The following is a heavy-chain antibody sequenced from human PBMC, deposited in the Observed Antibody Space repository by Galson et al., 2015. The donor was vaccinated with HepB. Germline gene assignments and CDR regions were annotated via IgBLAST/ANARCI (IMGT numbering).Heavy chain of an antibody. CDR2: LQHDESRV. J-gene: IGHJ4*02. Sequence: SLRLSCAVSGFRFSDSGMHWVRQSPGKGLEWLSFLQHDESRVFYGDSVKGRFTISRDISKNMLFLQMNSLPTEDSGVYYCAKDNPVLSSWGQGTLVTVSS. CDR1: GFRFSDSG. V-gene: IGHV3-30*02. CDR3: AKDNPVLSS.